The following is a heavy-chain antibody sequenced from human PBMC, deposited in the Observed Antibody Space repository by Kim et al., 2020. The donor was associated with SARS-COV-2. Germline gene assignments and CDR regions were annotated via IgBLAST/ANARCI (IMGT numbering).Heavy chain of an antibody. Sequence: SETLSLTCTVSGGSISSYYWSWIRQPPGKGLEWIGYIYYSGSTNYNPSLKSRVTISVDTSKNQFSLKLSSVTAADTAVYYCAREDTVYYWYFDLWGRGTLVTVSS. J-gene: IGHJ2*01. CDR1: GGSISSYY. V-gene: IGHV4-59*01. D-gene: IGHD4-17*01. CDR2: IYYSGST. CDR3: AREDTVYYWYFDL.